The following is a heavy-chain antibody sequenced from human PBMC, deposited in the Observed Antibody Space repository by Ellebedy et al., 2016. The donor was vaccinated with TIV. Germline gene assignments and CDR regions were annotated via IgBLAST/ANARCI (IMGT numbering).Heavy chain of an antibody. Sequence: MPSETLSLTCTVSGGSISSSSYYWGWIRQPPGKGLEWIGSIYYSGSTYYNPSLKSRVTISVDTSKNQFSLKLSSVTAADTAVYYCARGTMVKGECYFDYWGQGALVAVSS. CDR2: IYYSGST. CDR1: GGSISSSSYY. CDR3: ARGTMVKGECYFDY. V-gene: IGHV4-39*01. D-gene: IGHD3-16*01. J-gene: IGHJ4*02.